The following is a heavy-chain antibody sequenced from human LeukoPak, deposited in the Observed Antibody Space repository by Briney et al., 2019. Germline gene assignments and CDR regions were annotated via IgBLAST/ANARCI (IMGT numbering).Heavy chain of an antibody. V-gene: IGHV4-61*08. Sequence: SETLSLTCTVSGGSISSGGYYWSWIRQPPGKGLEWIAYIDYSGNTNYNPSLKSRVTISVDTSKNQFSLKLNSVTAADTAVYSCARAPWVGATGDGFDHWGQGTLVTVSS. CDR2: IDYSGNT. CDR3: ARAPWVGATGDGFDH. J-gene: IGHJ4*02. CDR1: GGSISSGGYY. D-gene: IGHD1-26*01.